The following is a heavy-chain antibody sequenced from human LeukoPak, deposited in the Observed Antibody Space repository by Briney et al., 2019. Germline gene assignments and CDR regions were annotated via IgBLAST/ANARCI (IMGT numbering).Heavy chain of an antibody. V-gene: IGHV3-66*01. D-gene: IGHD6-19*01. J-gene: IGHJ4*02. CDR1: GFTVSSNY. CDR3: ARGGGWLFFDY. Sequence: GGSLRLSCAASGFTVSSNYMSWVRQAPGKGLEWVSVIYSGDNTNYADSVKGRFTISRDKSKNTLYLQMNSLRAEDTVVYYCARGGGWLFFDYWGQGTLVTVSS. CDR2: IYSGDNT.